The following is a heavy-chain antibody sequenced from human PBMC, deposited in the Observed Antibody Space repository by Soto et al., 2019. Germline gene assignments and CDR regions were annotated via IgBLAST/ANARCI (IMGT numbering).Heavy chain of an antibody. CDR3: AHRTAWHYFDY. V-gene: IGHV2-5*02. CDR2: LYWDDDK. Sequence: QITLKESGPALVKPTQTLTLTCTFSGFSLNTRGVGVGWIRQPPGKALEWLAVLYWDDDKWYSPSLKSRLTITKETSKNQVVLTMTNMDPVDTATYYCAHRTAWHYFDYWGQGTLVTVSS. CDR1: GFSLNTRGVG. J-gene: IGHJ4*02. D-gene: IGHD2-21*02.